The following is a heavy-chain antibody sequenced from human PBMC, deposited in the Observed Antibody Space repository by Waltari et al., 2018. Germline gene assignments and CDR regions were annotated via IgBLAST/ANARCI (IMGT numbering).Heavy chain of an antibody. V-gene: IGHV4-38-2*01. CDR1: GYSISSGYY. D-gene: IGHD3-22*01. Sequence: QVQLQESGPGLVKPSETLSLTCAVSGYSISSGYYWRWIRRPRGKGLGWIGSIYHRRSNYYNPSLKSRVTISVDTSKNQFSLKLSSVTAADTAVYYCARGTMIVVVHAFDIWGQGTMVTVSS. CDR3: ARGTMIVVVHAFDI. CDR2: IYHRRSN. J-gene: IGHJ3*02.